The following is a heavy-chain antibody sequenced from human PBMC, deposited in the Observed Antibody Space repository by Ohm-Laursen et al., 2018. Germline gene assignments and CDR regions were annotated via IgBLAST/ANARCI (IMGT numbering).Heavy chain of an antibody. J-gene: IGHJ3*01. V-gene: IGHV3-9*01. CDR3: AKARSPGSYFLPFDV. D-gene: IGHD1-26*01. Sequence: SLRLSCAASGFTFPNYAIHWVRQAPGKGLEWVSGVSWNSDTTGYAVSVKGRFTITRDNAKNSVYLQMNSLRPEDTALYYCAKARSPGSYFLPFDVWGQGTMVTVSS. CDR2: VSWNSDTT. CDR1: GFTFPNYA.